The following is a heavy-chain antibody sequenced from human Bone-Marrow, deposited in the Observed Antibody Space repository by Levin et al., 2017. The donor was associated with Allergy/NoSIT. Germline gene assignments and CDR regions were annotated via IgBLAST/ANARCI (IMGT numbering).Heavy chain of an antibody. Sequence: GESLKISCAASGFTFNSHVMNWVRQAPGKGLEWVSSISSGSSYIYYADSVKGRFTISRDNARNSLYLQLNNLRAEDTAMYYCTRGIVDKPLPSPFDAWGQGTLVTVSS. D-gene: IGHD2-21*02. J-gene: IGHJ4*02. CDR2: ISSGSSYI. CDR1: GFTFNSHV. CDR3: TRGIVDKPLPSPFDA. V-gene: IGHV3-21*06.